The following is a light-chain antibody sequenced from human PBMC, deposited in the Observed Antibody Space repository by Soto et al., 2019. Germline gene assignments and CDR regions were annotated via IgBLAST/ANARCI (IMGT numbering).Light chain of an antibody. J-gene: IGLJ2*01. CDR1: SSDVGGYNY. Sequence: QSALTQPPSASGSPGQSVTISCTGTSSDVGGYNYVSWYQQHPGKAPNVMIFEVSKRPSGVPDRFSGSKSGNTASLTVSGLHAEDEADYYCSSYAGASTLVFGGGTKLTVL. CDR3: SSYAGASTLV. CDR2: EVS. V-gene: IGLV2-8*01.